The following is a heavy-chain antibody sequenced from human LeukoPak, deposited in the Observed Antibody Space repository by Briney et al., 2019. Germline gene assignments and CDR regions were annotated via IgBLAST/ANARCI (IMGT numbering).Heavy chain of an antibody. Sequence: SETLSLTCTVSGVSISSSNSYWGWIRQPPGKGLEWIGSIYYSGSTYYNPSFKSRVTISVDTSKNQFSLKLSSVTAADTAVYYCARGVSYDTSSFDIWGQGTMVTVSS. J-gene: IGHJ3*02. CDR3: ARGVSYDTSSFDI. V-gene: IGHV4-39*07. CDR2: IYYSGST. CDR1: GVSISSSNSY. D-gene: IGHD3-22*01.